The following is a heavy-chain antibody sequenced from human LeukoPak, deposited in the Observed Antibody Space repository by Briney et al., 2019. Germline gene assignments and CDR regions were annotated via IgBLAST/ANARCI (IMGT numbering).Heavy chain of an antibody. Sequence: ASVKVSCKVSGGTFSSYAISWVRQAPGQGLEWMGRIIPIFGTANYAQKFQGRVTITTDESTSTAYMELSSLRSEDTAVYYCARANLGASGYDSSINWFDPWGQGTLVTVSS. CDR2: IIPIFGTA. J-gene: IGHJ5*02. CDR3: ARANLGASGYDSSINWFDP. D-gene: IGHD3-22*01. CDR1: GGTFSSYA. V-gene: IGHV1-69*05.